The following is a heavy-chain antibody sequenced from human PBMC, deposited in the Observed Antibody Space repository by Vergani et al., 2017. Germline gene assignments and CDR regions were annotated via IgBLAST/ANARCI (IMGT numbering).Heavy chain of an antibody. D-gene: IGHD3-10*01. CDR2: INPNSGGT. Sequence: QVQLVQSGAEVKKPGSSVKVSCKASGGTFSSYAISWVRQAPGQGLEWMGWINPNSGGTNYAQKFQGRVTMTRDTSISTAYMELSRLRSDDTAVYYCARFFVRGVDPFDYWGQGTLVTVSS. V-gene: IGHV1-2*02. CDR1: GGTFSSYA. J-gene: IGHJ4*02. CDR3: ARFFVRGVDPFDY.